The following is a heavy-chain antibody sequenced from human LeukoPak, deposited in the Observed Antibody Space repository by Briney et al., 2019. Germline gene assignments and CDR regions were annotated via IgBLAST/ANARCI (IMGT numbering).Heavy chain of an antibody. V-gene: IGHV3-66*02. CDR1: GFTVSARY. J-gene: IGHJ4*02. D-gene: IGHD1-26*01. CDR2: IHSGGTT. CDR3: ARSWDARLNFDN. Sequence: GGSLRLSCAASGFTVSARYMNWVRQAPGRGLEWLSVIHSGGTTDYADSVRGRFTISRDSSKNILYLQMNSLKTEDTAVYYCARSWDARLNFDNWGQGTLVTVSS.